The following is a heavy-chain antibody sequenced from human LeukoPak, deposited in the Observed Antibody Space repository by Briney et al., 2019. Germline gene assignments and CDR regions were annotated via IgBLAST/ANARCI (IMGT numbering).Heavy chain of an antibody. CDR1: GDSISRCY. D-gene: IGHD3-9*01. CDR2: IYNGGII. Sequence: SETLSLTCTVSGDSISRCYWSWIRQPAGKGLEWIGRIYNGGIITYNPSLKSRVTMSIDTSNNQFSLKLSSVTAADTAVYYCARSVLRYFDWLGGDGFDYWGQGTLVTVPS. CDR3: ARSVLRYFDWLGGDGFDY. V-gene: IGHV4-4*07. J-gene: IGHJ4*02.